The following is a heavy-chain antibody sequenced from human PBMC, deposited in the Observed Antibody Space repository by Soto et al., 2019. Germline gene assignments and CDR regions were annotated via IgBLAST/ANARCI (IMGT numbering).Heavy chain of an antibody. CDR1: GFTFTSFG. V-gene: IGHV1-18*04. Sequence: QIHLVQSGSEVKKPGASVKVSCKASGFTFTSFGISWVRQAPGQGLEWMGWISAYNGDTDIAQRVQGRVTLTTDTSTNTAYMELRRLRSDDTAVYYCARGGYSSTWSNLLDRSGLDVWGQGTTVTVSS. CDR2: ISAYNGDT. CDR3: ARGGYSSTWSNLLDRSGLDV. J-gene: IGHJ6*02. D-gene: IGHD6-13*01.